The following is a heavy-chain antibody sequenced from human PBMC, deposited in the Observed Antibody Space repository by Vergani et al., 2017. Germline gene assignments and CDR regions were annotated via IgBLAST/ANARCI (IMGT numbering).Heavy chain of an antibody. V-gene: IGHV3-74*01. CDR2: INSDGSST. J-gene: IGHJ4*02. Sequence: EVQLVESGGGLVQPGGYLRLSCAASGFTFSSYWMHWVRQAPGKGLVWVSRINSDGSSTSYADSVKGRFTISRDNAKNTLYLQMNRLRAEDTAVYYCARVGYDFWSGYSPFDYWGQGTLVTVSS. CDR1: GFTFSSYW. CDR3: ARVGYDFWSGYSPFDY. D-gene: IGHD3-3*01.